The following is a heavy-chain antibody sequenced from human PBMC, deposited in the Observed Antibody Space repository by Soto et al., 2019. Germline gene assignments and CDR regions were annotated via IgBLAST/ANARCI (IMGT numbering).Heavy chain of an antibody. CDR1: GFIFSDYY. J-gene: IGHJ3*02. Sequence: QVQLVESGGGSVKPGGSLRLSCVVSGFIFSDYYMSWIRQAPGKGLGWVSHISSSGSTVYDADSVKGRFTISRDDSRNSLYLQMNSLRAEDTAVYYCARVADIVATITFDIWGQGTMVTVSS. D-gene: IGHD5-12*01. V-gene: IGHV3-11*01. CDR2: ISSSGSTV. CDR3: ARVADIVATITFDI.